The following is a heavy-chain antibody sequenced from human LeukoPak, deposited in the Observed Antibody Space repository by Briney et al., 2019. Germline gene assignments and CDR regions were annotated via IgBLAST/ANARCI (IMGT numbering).Heavy chain of an antibody. CDR2: ISYDGSNK. J-gene: IGHJ4*02. Sequence: GGSLRLSCAASGFTFSSYGMHWVRQAPGKGLEWVAVISYDGSNKYYADSVKGRFTISRDNSKNTLYLQMNSLRAEDTAVYYCAKPPWGEGRDHWGQGTLVTVSS. D-gene: IGHD3-16*01. CDR1: GFTFSSYG. V-gene: IGHV3-30*18. CDR3: AKPPWGEGRDH.